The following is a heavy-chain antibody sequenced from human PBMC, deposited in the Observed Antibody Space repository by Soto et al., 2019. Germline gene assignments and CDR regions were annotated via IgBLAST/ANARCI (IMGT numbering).Heavy chain of an antibody. D-gene: IGHD6-19*01. V-gene: IGHV3-21*01. CDR1: GFTFSSYT. CDR3: ARRQHGSGCRHDAFDI. Sequence: GGSLRLSCAASGFTFSSYTMNWVRQAPGKGLEWVSSISSSSGYIYYADSVKGRFTISRDNAKNTLYLQMNSLRAEDTAVYYCARRQHGSGCRHDAFDIWGQGTMVTVSS. CDR2: ISSSSGYI. J-gene: IGHJ3*02.